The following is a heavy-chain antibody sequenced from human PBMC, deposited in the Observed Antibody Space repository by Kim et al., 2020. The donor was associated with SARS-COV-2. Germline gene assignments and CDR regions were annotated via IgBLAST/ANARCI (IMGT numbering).Heavy chain of an antibody. CDR1: GYTFTDYY. J-gene: IGHJ4*02. V-gene: IGHV1-2*02. CDR2: IDPNSSGT. Sequence: ASVKVSCKTSGYTFTDYYMHWVRQAPGQGLEWMGWIDPNSSGTRFSQKFQGRVTVTRDTSISTAYMELSGLRSDDTAVYYCSNSRAFDYWGQGTPVTVSS. CDR3: SNSRAFDY. D-gene: IGHD1-26*01.